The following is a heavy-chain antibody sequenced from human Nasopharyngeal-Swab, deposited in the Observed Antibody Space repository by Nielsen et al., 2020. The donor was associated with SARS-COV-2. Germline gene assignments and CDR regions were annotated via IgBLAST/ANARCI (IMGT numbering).Heavy chain of an antibody. Sequence: WIRQPPGKGLEWIGYIYYSGSTYYNPSLKSRVTISVDTSKNRFSLKLSSVTAADTAVYYCARAVVWVGAAPSAVWGYFDYWGQGTLVTVSS. CDR3: ARAVVWVGAAPSAVWGYFDY. CDR2: IYYSGST. J-gene: IGHJ4*02. D-gene: IGHD2-15*01. V-gene: IGHV4-30-4*01.